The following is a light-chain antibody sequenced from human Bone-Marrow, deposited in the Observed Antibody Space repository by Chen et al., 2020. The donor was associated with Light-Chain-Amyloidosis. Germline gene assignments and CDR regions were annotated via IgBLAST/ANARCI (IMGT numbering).Light chain of an antibody. CDR1: RTLLSISNNKNH. V-gene: IGKV4-1*01. Sequence: IEMTQSPDSLGVSLGERATINCKSNRTLLSISNNKNHLAWYRRRPGQPPELLISWASSRTSGVPDRFSGSGSGTDFTLTITDLQPEDVAVYHCQQYYSTPTFGQGTRLDIK. CDR3: QQYYSTPT. J-gene: IGKJ5*01. CDR2: WAS.